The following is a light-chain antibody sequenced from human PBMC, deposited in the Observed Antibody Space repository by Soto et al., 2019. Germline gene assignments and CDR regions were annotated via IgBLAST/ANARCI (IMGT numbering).Light chain of an antibody. CDR3: CSYAGSTTPWV. CDR1: SSDVGSYNL. V-gene: IGLV2-23*01. J-gene: IGLJ3*02. Sequence: QSALTQPASVSGSLGQSITISCTGTSSDVGSYNLVSWYQQHPGKAPKLMIYEGSKRPSGVSNRFSGSKSGNTASLTISGVQAWDGACYYCCSYAGSTTPWVFGGGTQLTVL. CDR2: EGS.